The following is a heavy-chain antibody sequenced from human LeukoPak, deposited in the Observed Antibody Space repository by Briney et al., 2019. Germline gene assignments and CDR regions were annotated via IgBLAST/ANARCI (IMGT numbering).Heavy chain of an antibody. D-gene: IGHD4-17*01. Sequence: PGESLKISCKGSGYSFTNYWIGWVRQMPGKGLEWMGIIYPGDSDTRYNPSFQGQVTISADTSISTAYLQWSSLKASDTAIYYCARLPTLTTHFDYWGQGTLVTVSS. V-gene: IGHV5-51*01. CDR3: ARLPTLTTHFDY. CDR1: GYSFTNYW. CDR2: IYPGDSDT. J-gene: IGHJ4*02.